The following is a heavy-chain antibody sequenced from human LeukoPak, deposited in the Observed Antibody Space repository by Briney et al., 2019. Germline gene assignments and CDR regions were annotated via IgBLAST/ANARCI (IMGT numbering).Heavy chain of an antibody. CDR2: TYTSGST. V-gene: IGHV4-4*07. Sequence: SETLSLTCTVSGGSISSYYWSWIRQPAGKGLEWIGRTYTSGSTNYNPSLKSRVTMSVDTSKNQFSLKLSSVTAADTAVYYCARDGPSMVRGDLSWFDPWGQGTLVTVSS. J-gene: IGHJ5*02. CDR3: ARDGPSMVRGDLSWFDP. CDR1: GGSISSYY. D-gene: IGHD3-10*01.